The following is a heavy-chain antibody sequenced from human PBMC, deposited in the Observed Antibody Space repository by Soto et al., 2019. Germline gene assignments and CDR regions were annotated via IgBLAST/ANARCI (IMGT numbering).Heavy chain of an antibody. V-gene: IGHV4-31*03. CDR3: AIDSVYDYIWGSYRLGAFDI. CDR2: IYYSGST. D-gene: IGHD3-16*02. Sequence: SETLSLTCTVSGGSISSGGYYWSWIRQHPGKSLEWIGYIYYSGSTYYNPSLKSRVTISVDTSKNQFSMKLSSVTAADTAVYYCAIDSVYDYIWGSYRLGAFDIWGQGKMVTVSS. J-gene: IGHJ3*02. CDR1: GGSISSGGYY.